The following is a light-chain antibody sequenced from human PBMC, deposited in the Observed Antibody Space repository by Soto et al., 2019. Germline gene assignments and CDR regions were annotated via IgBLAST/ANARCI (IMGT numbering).Light chain of an antibody. CDR2: EVV. CDR3: MSYAGSNTYV. Sequence: QSALTQPPSASGSPGESLIISCTGTKNDIGVYDFVSWYQHHPGKAPRLIIYEVVQRPSGVPDRFSGSKSGNTASLTVSGLQAADEADYFCMSYAGSNTYVFGSGTKLTVL. J-gene: IGLJ1*01. V-gene: IGLV2-8*01. CDR1: KNDIGVYDF.